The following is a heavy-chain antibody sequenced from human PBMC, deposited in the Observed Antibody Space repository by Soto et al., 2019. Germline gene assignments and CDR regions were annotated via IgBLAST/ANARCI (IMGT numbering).Heavy chain of an antibody. CDR2: INPNSGGT. CDR1: GYAFTGYY. J-gene: IGHJ3*02. D-gene: IGHD6-19*01. Sequence: ASVKVSCTASGYAFTGYYMHWVRQAPGQGLEWMGWINPNSGGTNYAQKFQGRVTMTRDTSISTAYMELSRLRSDDTAVYYCAHMITPGIAVAGTYAFDIWRQGTMVTVSS. CDR3: AHMITPGIAVAGTYAFDI. V-gene: IGHV1-2*02.